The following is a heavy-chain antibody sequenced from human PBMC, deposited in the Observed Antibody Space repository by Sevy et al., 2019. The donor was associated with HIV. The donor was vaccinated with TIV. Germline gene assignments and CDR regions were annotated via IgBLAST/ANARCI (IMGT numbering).Heavy chain of an antibody. J-gene: IGHJ4*02. Sequence: GESLKISCKGSGYTFSNYWIGWVRQMPGKGLEWMGVIHPGDSDTRYSPSFQGQVNISADKSSSTAYLQWSSLKTSDTAIYYCARYPIVVVPAAEYYFDYWGQGTLVTVSS. CDR1: GYTFSNYW. D-gene: IGHD2-2*01. V-gene: IGHV5-51*01. CDR2: IHPGDSDT. CDR3: ARYPIVVVPAAEYYFDY.